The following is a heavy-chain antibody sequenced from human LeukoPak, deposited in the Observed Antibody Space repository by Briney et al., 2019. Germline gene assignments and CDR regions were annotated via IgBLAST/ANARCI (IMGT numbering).Heavy chain of an antibody. CDR3: AKPPDGGYYSDYFDY. J-gene: IGHJ4*02. CDR1: GFTFSSYG. CDR2: IRYDGSNK. Sequence: PGGALRLSCAASGFTFSSYGMHWVRQAPGKGLEWVAFIRYDGSNKYYADSVKGRFTISRDNSKNTLYLQMNSLRAEDTAVYYCAKPPDGGYYSDYFDYWGQGTLVTVSS. D-gene: IGHD3-22*01. V-gene: IGHV3-30*02.